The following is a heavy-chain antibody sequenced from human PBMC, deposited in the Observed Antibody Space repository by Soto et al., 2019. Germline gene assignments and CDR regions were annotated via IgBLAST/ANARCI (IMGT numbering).Heavy chain of an antibody. J-gene: IGHJ5*02. D-gene: IGHD6-13*01. V-gene: IGHV3-30*18. CDR2: ISHDGGVT. CDR3: AKDWGSSGWYNWFDP. Sequence: QVQLVESGGGVVQPGTSLRLSCAASGFTFSTSGMHWVRQAPGKGLEWVAMISHDGGVTYYTDSVQGRFTISRDTPKNTLYHQMNSLRDEDTAIYYCAKDWGSSGWYNWFDPWGQGTRVTVSS. CDR1: GFTFSTSG.